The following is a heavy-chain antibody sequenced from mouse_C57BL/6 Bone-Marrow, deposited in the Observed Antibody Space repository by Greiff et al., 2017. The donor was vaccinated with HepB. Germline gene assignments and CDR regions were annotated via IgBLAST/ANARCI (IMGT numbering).Heavy chain of an antibody. CDR3: ALGYPYYFDY. V-gene: IGHV5-17*01. CDR1: GFTFSDYG. Sequence: EVMLVESGGGLVKPGGSLKLSCAASGFTFSDYGMHWVRQAPEKGLEWVAYISSGSSTIYYADTVKGRFTISRDNAKNTLFLQMTSLRSEDTAMYYCALGYPYYFDYWGQGTTLTVSS. D-gene: IGHD2-2*01. CDR2: ISSGSSTI. J-gene: IGHJ2*01.